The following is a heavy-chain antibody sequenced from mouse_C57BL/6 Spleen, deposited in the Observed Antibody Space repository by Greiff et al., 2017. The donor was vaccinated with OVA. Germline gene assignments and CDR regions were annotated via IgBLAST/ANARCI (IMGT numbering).Heavy chain of an antibody. CDR2: ISDGGSYT. CDR3: ARDGSSYEG. J-gene: IGHJ2*01. CDR1: GFTFSSYA. Sequence: VQLQESGGGLVKPGGSLKLSCAASGFTFSSYAMSWVRQTPEKRLEWVATISDGGSYTYYPDNVKGRFTISRDNAKHNLYLQMSHLKSEDTAMYYWARDGSSYEGWGQGATLTV. V-gene: IGHV5-4*01. D-gene: IGHD1-1*01.